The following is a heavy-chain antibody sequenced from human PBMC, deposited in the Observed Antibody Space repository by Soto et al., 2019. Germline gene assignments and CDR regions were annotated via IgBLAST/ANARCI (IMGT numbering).Heavy chain of an antibody. V-gene: IGHV4-39*01. Sequence: QLQLQESGPGLVKPSETLSLTCTVSGGSISSSSYHWGWIRQPPGKGLEWIGSMYYSGSTYYNPSLKSRVTISVDTSKTQFSLKLRSVTAADTAVYYCANSYAYFNGMDVWGQGTTVTVSS. CDR1: GGSISSSSYH. J-gene: IGHJ6*02. D-gene: IGHD5-18*01. CDR3: ANSYAYFNGMDV. CDR2: MYYSGST.